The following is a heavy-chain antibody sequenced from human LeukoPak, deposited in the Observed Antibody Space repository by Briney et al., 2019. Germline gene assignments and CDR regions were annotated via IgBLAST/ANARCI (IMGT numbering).Heavy chain of an antibody. CDR3: VRDGGVSGYDLLDY. D-gene: IGHD5-12*01. J-gene: IGHJ4*02. Sequence: PGGSLELSCAASGFTFSNYWMTWVRQAPGKGLEWVANINQDGSEEYYMDSVKARFTISRDNAKDSLSLQMNSLRAEDTAVYYCVRDGGVSGYDLLDYWGQGTLVTVSS. CDR1: GFTFSNYW. V-gene: IGHV3-7*01. CDR2: INQDGSEE.